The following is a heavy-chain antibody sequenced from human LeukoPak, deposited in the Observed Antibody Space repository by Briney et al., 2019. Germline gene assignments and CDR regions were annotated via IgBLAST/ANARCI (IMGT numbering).Heavy chain of an antibody. J-gene: IGHJ4*02. CDR1: GGSISSYY. D-gene: IGHD5-24*01. V-gene: IGHV4-59*01. Sequence: NSSETLSLTCTVSGGSISSYYWSWIRQPPGKGLEWIGYIYYSGSTNYHPSLKSRVPITVDTSKHQFSLKVSSVTPADTAVYYCAGVPPPRRDGYNYGYYFDYWGQGTLVTVSS. CDR2: IYYSGST. CDR3: AGVPPPRRDGYNYGYYFDY.